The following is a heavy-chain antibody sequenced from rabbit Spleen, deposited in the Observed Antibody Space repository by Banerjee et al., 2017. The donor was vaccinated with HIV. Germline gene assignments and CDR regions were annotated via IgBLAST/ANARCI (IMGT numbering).Heavy chain of an antibody. D-gene: IGHD3-1*01. CDR1: GFDFSSSYY. Sequence: QEQLEESGGDLVKPEGSLTLTCTASGFDFSSSYYMCWVRQAPGKGLEWIACISTGSSGSTYYASWAKGRFTISKTSSTTVTLQMTSLTAADTATYFCARDKTDGRGYHFSLWGPGTLVTVS. CDR3: ARDKTDGRGYHFSL. V-gene: IGHV1S45*01. J-gene: IGHJ6*01. CDR2: ISTGSSGST.